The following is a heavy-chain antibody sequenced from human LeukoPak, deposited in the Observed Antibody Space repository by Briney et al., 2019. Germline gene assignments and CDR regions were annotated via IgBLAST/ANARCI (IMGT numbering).Heavy chain of an antibody. CDR2: IKRGGSDN. CDR3: ARDRGYCSGGSCHIHYFDP. V-gene: IGHV3-7*01. CDR1: RFTFSTYG. D-gene: IGHD2-15*01. J-gene: IGHJ4*02. Sequence: GGSLRLSCAASRFTFSTYGMHWVRQAPGKGLEWVANIKRGGSDNYYVDSVKGRFTVSRDNAKNSLYLQMNSLRDEDTAVYYCARDRGYCSGGSCHIHYFDPWGQGTLVTVSS.